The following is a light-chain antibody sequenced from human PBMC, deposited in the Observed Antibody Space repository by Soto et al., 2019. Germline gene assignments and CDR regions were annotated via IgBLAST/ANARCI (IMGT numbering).Light chain of an antibody. Sequence: EIVMTQSPATLSVSPGARAPLSCWASQSVSSYLAWYQQQPGQAPRLLIYDASSRPTDIPARFSGSGSGTDFTLTISSLEPEDFALYYCQQRSNWPITFGQGTRLEI. V-gene: IGKV3-11*01. CDR3: QQRSNWPIT. CDR2: DAS. J-gene: IGKJ5*01. CDR1: QSVSSY.